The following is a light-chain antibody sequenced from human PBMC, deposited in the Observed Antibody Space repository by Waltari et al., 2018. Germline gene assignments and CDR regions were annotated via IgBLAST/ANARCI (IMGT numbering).Light chain of an antibody. CDR3: QQSNYFPLT. Sequence: DIQMTQPPSSVSASVGDRVTITCRASQDISRYLVWYQQKPGKAPNLLIYGASNLQSGVPSRFSGSGSGTDFTLTIDTLQPEDFATYFCQQSNYFPLTFGGGTKVEIE. J-gene: IGKJ4*01. CDR2: GAS. V-gene: IGKV1-12*01. CDR1: QDISRY.